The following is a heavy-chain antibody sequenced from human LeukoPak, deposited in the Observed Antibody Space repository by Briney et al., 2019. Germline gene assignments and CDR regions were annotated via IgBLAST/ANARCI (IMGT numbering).Heavy chain of an antibody. CDR2: IGTAGDT. CDR1: GFTFSSYD. D-gene: IGHD3-10*01. CDR3: AKVLWSDIPPHDPLDY. J-gene: IGHJ4*02. V-gene: IGHV3-13*01. Sequence: GGSLRLSCAASGFTFSSYDMHWVRQATGKGLEWVSAIGTAGDTYYPGSVKGRFTISREKAKNSLYLQMNRLRAGDTAVSYCAKVLWSDIPPHDPLDYWGQGTLVTVSS.